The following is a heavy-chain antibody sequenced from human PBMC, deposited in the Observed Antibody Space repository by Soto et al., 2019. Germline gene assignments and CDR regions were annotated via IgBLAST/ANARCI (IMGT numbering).Heavy chain of an antibody. D-gene: IGHD5-18*01. CDR1: GGSFSGYY. V-gene: IGHV4-34*01. Sequence: SETLSLTCAVYGGSFSGYYWIWIRQPPGKGLEWIGEINHSGSTNYNPSLKSRVTISVDTSKNQFSLKLSSVTAADTAVYYCAREGYGTFFDYWGQGTLVTVSS. CDR3: AREGYGTFFDY. J-gene: IGHJ4*02. CDR2: INHSGST.